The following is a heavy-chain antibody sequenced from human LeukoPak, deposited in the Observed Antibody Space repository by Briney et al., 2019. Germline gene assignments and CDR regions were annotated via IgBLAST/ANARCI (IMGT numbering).Heavy chain of an antibody. V-gene: IGHV3-15*01. J-gene: IGHJ4*02. D-gene: IGHD2-15*01. CDR3: TTRRQDGW. Sequence: GGSLRLSCVGSGFTFSDAWMSWVRQAPGKGLEWVGRIKSKSDGGTIDYAAPVKGRFTISRDDSRNTLYLQMNSLKTEDTAVYYCTTRRQDGWWGRGTLVTVS. CDR2: IKSKSDGGTI. CDR1: GFTFSDAW.